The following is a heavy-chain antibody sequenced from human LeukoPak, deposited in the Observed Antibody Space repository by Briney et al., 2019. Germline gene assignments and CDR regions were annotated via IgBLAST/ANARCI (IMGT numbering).Heavy chain of an antibody. D-gene: IGHD6-19*01. CDR3: AKDRGGYSSGCFDY. CDR1: GFTFSSYA. J-gene: IGHJ4*02. CDR2: ISGSAVYT. Sequence: PGGSLRLSCAASGFTFSSYAMSWVRQAPGKGLEWVSTISGSAVYTYHADSVRGRFTISRDNSKNTLYLQMNSLRAEDTAVYYCAKDRGGYSSGCFDYWGQGTLVSVSS. V-gene: IGHV3-23*01.